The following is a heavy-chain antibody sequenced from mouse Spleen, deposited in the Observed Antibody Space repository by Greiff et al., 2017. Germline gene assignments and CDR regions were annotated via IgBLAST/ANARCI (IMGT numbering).Heavy chain of an antibody. CDR3: TREGDYPLVLDV. CDR2: INPSNGGT. Sequence: QVQLKQSGAELVKPGASVKLSCKASGYTFTSYYMYWVKQRPGQGLEWIGEINPSNGGTNFNEKFKSKATLTVDKSSSTAYMQLSSLTSEDSAVYYCTREGDYPLVLDVWGAGTTVTVSS. D-gene: IGHD2-4*01. J-gene: IGHJ1*01. CDR1: GYTFTSYY. V-gene: IGHV1S81*02.